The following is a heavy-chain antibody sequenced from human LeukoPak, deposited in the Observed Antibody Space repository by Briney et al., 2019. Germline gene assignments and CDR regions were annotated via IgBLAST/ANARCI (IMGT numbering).Heavy chain of an antibody. CDR2: INAGNGNT. D-gene: IGHD2-15*01. Sequence: ASVKVSCKASGYTFTSYAMHWVRQAPGQRLEWMGWINAGNGNTKYSQKFQGRVTITRDTSASTAYMELSSLRSEDTAVYYCARGVVVAAKKGRWYFDYWGQGTLVTVSS. CDR1: GYTFTSYA. CDR3: ARGVVVAAKKGRWYFDY. J-gene: IGHJ4*02. V-gene: IGHV1-3*01.